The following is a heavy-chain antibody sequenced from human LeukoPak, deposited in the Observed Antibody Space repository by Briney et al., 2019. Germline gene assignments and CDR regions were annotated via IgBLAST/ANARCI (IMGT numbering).Heavy chain of an antibody. J-gene: IGHJ4*02. D-gene: IGHD3-16*01. CDR2: INSDDSST. Sequence: GGSLRLSCAASRFTFSSYWMHWVRQAPGKGLVWVSRINSDDSSTTYADSVKGRFTISRDNAKNTLYLQMNSLRAEDTAVYYCATGDAPGDQREFDYWGQGTLVTVSS. V-gene: IGHV3-74*01. CDR3: ATGDAPGDQREFDY. CDR1: RFTFSSYW.